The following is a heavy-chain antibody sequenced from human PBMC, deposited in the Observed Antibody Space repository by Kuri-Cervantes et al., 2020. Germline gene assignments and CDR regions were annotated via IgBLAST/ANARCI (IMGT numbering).Heavy chain of an antibody. CDR2: IYYSGST. D-gene: IGHD3-22*01. CDR3: ASLYYDSSGYTLRRKYYFDY. CDR1: GYSISSGYC. J-gene: IGHJ4*02. Sequence: SETLSLTCAVSGYSISSGYCWGWIRQPPGKGLEWIGSIYYSGSTYYNPSLKSRVTISVDTSKNQFSLKLSSVTAADTAVYYCASLYYDSSGYTLRRKYYFDYWGQGTLVTVSS. V-gene: IGHV4-38-2*01.